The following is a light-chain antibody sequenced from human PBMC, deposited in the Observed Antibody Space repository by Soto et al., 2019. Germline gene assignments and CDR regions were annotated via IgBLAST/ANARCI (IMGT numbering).Light chain of an antibody. CDR1: QSLLGSNGYNY. CDR2: DAS. V-gene: IGKV2-28*01. Sequence: DIVMTQSPLSLPVTPGEPASISCRSSQSLLGSNGYNYLDWYLQKPGQSPQLLIYDASNLETGVPSRFSGSGSGTDFTFTISSLQPEDIATYYCQQYDNLPITFGQGTRLEIK. CDR3: QQYDNLPIT. J-gene: IGKJ5*01.